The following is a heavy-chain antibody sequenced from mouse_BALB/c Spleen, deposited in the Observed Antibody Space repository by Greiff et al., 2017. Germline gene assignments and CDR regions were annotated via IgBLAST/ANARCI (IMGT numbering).Heavy chain of an antibody. CDR2: IFPGSGNT. Sequence: QVQLQQSGPELVKPGASVKISCKASGYSFTSYYIHWVKQRPGQGLAWIGWIFPGSGNTKYNEKFKGKATLTADTSSSTAYMQLSSLTSEDSAVYFCARLFYAMDYWGQGTSVTVSS. V-gene: IGHV1-66*01. CDR1: GYSFTSYY. J-gene: IGHJ4*01. CDR3: ARLFYAMDY.